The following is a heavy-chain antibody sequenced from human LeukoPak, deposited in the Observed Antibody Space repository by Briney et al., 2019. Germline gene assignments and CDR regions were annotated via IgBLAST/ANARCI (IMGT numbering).Heavy chain of an antibody. CDR1: GFTFNSYG. D-gene: IGHD4/OR15-4a*01. J-gene: IGHJ3*02. V-gene: IGHV3-30*02. Sequence: GGSLRLPCAASGFTFNSYGMHWVRQAPGKGLEWVAFIRYDGSNKNYADSVKGRFSISRDNSKNTLYLQMNSLRAEDTAVYYCAKVSLNMVNDAFDIWGQGTMVTVSS. CDR3: AKVSLNMVNDAFDI. CDR2: IRYDGSNK.